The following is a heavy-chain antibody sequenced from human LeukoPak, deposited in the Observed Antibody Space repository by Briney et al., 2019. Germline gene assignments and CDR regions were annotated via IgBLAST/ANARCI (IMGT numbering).Heavy chain of an antibody. Sequence: GRSLRLSCAASGFTFSSYGMHWVRQAPGKGLRWVAVISYDGSNKYYADSVKGRFTISRDNSKNTLYLQMNSLRADDTAVYFCAYLDSSGYYYGRLRYWGQGTPVAVSS. J-gene: IGHJ4*02. CDR3: AYLDSSGYYYGRLRY. CDR1: GFTFSSYG. D-gene: IGHD3-22*01. CDR2: ISYDGSNK. V-gene: IGHV3-30*03.